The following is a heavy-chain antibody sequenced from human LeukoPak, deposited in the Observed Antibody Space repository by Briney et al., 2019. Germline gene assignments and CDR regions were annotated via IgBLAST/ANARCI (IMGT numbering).Heavy chain of an antibody. J-gene: IGHJ4*02. CDR2: ISGDGVST. Sequence: GGSLRLSCVASGLPIADFAMHWVRQAPGKGLEWVSLISGDGVSTFYADSVKGRFTISRDNAKNSLYLQMNSLRAEDTAVYYCARDSSWPTFDYWGQGTLVTVSS. CDR1: GLPIADFA. D-gene: IGHD6-13*01. CDR3: ARDSSWPTFDY. V-gene: IGHV3-43*02.